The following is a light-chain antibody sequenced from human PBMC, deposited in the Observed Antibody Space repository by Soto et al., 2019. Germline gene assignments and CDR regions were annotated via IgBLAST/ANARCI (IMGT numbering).Light chain of an antibody. J-gene: IGKJ2*01. CDR2: KVS. V-gene: IGKV2-30*01. CDR3: MQGTHWPRT. CDR1: QSLVSSDGNTF. Sequence: DVVMTQSPLSLPVALGQPASISCRSSQSLVSSDGNTFLIWFQQRPGQSPRRLIYKVSNRDSGVPDRFSGSGSGTDFTLKISRVEAEDVGLYYCMQGTHWPRTFGQGTKLEIK.